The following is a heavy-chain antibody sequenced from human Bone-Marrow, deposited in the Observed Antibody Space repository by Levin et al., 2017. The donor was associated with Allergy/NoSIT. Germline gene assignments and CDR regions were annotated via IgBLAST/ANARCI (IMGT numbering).Heavy chain of an antibody. CDR3: SSGPAYDTSGYYNRFEY. D-gene: IGHD3-22*01. Sequence: ASVKVSCKVSGYTLTELSIHWVRQTPGKGLKWMGGFDPEDGETIYAQNFQGRVTLTEDTSTDTSYMELSSLGSEDTAVYFCSSGPAYDTSGYYNRFEYWGQGTLVTVSS. CDR2: FDPEDGET. J-gene: IGHJ4*02. CDR1: GYTLTELS. V-gene: IGHV1-24*01.